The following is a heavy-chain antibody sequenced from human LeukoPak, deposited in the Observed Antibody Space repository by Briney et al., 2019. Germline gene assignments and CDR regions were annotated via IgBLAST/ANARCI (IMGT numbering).Heavy chain of an antibody. V-gene: IGHV3-53*01. Sequence: GGSLRLSCAPSGFTFSSYALSWVRQVPGKGLEWVSVIYSGGSTYYADSVKGRFTISRDNSKNTLYLQMNSLRAEDTAVYYCARAGVVTAIDAFDIWGQGTMVTVSS. CDR3: ARAGVVTAIDAFDI. J-gene: IGHJ3*02. D-gene: IGHD2-21*02. CDR2: IYSGGST. CDR1: GFTFSSYA.